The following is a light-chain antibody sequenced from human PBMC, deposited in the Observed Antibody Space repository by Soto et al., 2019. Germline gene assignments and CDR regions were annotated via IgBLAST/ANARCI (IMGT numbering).Light chain of an antibody. V-gene: IGKV1D-16*01. CDR2: AAS. J-gene: IGKJ3*01. CDR1: QPVGTW. Sequence: IQMTQSPSSLSASVGERVTITCRASQPVGTWVAWYQQKGERAPRPLMYAASTLETGVPSRFSGSASGTDFTLTISSLQPEDFATYYCQHYNSYPPTFGPGTTVDFK. CDR3: QHYNSYPPT.